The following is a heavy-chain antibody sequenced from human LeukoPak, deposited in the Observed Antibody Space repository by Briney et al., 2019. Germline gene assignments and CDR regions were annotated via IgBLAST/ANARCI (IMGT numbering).Heavy chain of an antibody. J-gene: IGHJ6*02. Sequence: PGGSLRLSCAASGFTFDDYAMHWVRQAPGKGLEWVSGISWNSGSIAYADSVKGRFTISRDNAKNSLYLQMNSLRAEDTGLYYCAKADYYGMDVWGQGTTVTVSS. V-gene: IGHV3-9*01. CDR3: AKADYYGMDV. CDR1: GFTFDDYA. CDR2: ISWNSGSI.